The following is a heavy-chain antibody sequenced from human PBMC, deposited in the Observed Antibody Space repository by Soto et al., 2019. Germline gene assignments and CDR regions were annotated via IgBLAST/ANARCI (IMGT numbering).Heavy chain of an antibody. Sequence: ASVKVSCKASGYTFTSYAMHWVRQAPGQRLEWMGWINAGNGNTKYSQKFQGRVTITRDTSARTAYMGLSSLRSEDTAVYYCALRIPVVVAQDYWGQGTLVTVSS. V-gene: IGHV1-3*01. CDR2: INAGNGNT. D-gene: IGHD2-15*01. J-gene: IGHJ4*02. CDR1: GYTFTSYA. CDR3: ALRIPVVVAQDY.